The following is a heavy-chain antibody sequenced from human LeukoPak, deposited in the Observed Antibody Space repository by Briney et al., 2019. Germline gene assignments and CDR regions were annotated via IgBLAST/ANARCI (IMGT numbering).Heavy chain of an antibody. V-gene: IGHV3-30*04. CDR1: GFTFSSYA. CDR3: ARDLLGLPFDY. D-gene: IGHD2/OR15-2a*01. Sequence: GGSLRLSCAASGFTFSSYAMHWVRQAPGKGLEWVAVISYDGSNKYYADSVMGRFTISRDNSKNTLYLQMNSLRAGDTAVYYCARDLLGLPFDYWGQGTLVTVSS. J-gene: IGHJ4*02. CDR2: ISYDGSNK.